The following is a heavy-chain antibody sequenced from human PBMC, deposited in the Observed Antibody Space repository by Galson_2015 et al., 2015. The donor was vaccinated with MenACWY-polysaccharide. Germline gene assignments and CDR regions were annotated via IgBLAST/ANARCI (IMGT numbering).Heavy chain of an antibody. V-gene: IGHV3-23*01. D-gene: IGHD3-16*01. CDR1: GFTFSGYA. CDR2: MDDRGGNT. J-gene: IGHJ3*02. CDR3: AKHRDGGTYDAFDI. Sequence: SLRLSCATSGFTFSGYAVSWVRQAPGKGLEWVSTMDDRGGNTYYADSVKGRFTISGDNSKSTLYLQMNSLRAEDTAIYYCAKHRDGGTYDAFDIWGHGTMVTVSS.